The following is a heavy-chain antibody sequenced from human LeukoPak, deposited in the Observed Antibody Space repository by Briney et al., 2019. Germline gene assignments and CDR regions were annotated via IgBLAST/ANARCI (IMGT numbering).Heavy chain of an antibody. V-gene: IGHV4-59*08. D-gene: IGHD3-10*01. Sequence: SETLSLTCTVSGGSISNYYWSWIRQPPGKGLGWIGHIYYSGATKYNPSLKSRITISVDTSKNQFSLMLSSVTAADTAVYYCARFGITVVRGGKYYFDYWGQGTLVTVSS. J-gene: IGHJ4*02. CDR3: ARFGITVVRGGKYYFDY. CDR1: GGSISNYY. CDR2: IYYSGAT.